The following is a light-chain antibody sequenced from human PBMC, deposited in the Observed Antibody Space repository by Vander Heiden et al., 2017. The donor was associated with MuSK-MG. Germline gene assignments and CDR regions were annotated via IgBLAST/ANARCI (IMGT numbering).Light chain of an antibody. Sequence: IQMTQSPSSLSASVGDRVTITCRASQSISSYLNWYQQKPGKAPKLLIYAASSLQSGVPSRFSGSGYGTDFTLTISSRQPEDFASYYCQQNDSNPSLTFGQGTLMEIK. V-gene: IGKV1-39*01. J-gene: IGKJ5*01. CDR3: QQNDSNPSLT. CDR2: AAS. CDR1: QSISSY.